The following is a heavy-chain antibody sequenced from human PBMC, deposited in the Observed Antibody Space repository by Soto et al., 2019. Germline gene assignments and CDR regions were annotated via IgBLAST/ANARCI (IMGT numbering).Heavy chain of an antibody. J-gene: IGHJ4*02. CDR1: GGTFSSYA. Sequence: ASVKVSCKASGGTFSSYAFNWVRQAPGQGLEWMGRIIANHGITDYAQRLQGRVTITTDTSTSTAYMELRSLRSDDTAVCYCARDQSRYFDYWGQGTLVTVS. CDR2: IIANHGIT. V-gene: IGHV1-18*01. CDR3: ARDQSRYFDY.